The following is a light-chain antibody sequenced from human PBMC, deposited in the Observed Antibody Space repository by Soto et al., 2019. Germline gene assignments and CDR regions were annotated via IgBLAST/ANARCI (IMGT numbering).Light chain of an antibody. J-gene: IGLJ3*02. V-gene: IGLV2-11*01. CDR2: DVN. CDR1: SSDVGGYDY. CDR3: CSYAGSYSWV. Sequence: QSALTQPRSVSGSLGQSVTISCTGTSSDVGGYDYVPWYQQHPGKVPKLIIYDVNKRPTGVPDRFSGSKSGNTASLTISGLPAEDAADYYCCSYAGSYSWVFGGGTKLTVL.